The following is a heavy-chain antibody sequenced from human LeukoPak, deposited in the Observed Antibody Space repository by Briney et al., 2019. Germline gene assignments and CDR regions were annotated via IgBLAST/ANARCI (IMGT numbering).Heavy chain of an antibody. CDR1: DYPISSGYGYY. CDR2: IYHSGIT. J-gene: IGHJ4*02. CDR3: ATLVSTRYYFDY. V-gene: IGHV4-38-2*02. D-gene: IGHD5/OR15-5a*01. Sequence: KPSETLSLTCTVSDYPISSGYGYYWGWIRQPPGKGLEWIGNIYHSGITYYNHFNSSLKSRVTISIDTSKNQFSLRLTSVTAADTAVYFCATLVSTRYYFDYWGQGTLVTVSS.